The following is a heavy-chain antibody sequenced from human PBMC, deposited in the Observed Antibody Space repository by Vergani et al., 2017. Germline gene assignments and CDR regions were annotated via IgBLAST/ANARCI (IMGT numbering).Heavy chain of an antibody. J-gene: IGHJ4*02. CDR2: IIPMLDIT. CDR1: GGTVSSYT. CDR3: ARELRELRMFDH. V-gene: IGHV1-69*09. D-gene: IGHD1-7*01. Sequence: QVQLVQSGAEVKRPGASVKVSCKAFGGTVSSYTFTWVRQAPGQGLEWMGRIIPMLDITNYAQGFQGRLTITADKSTGTVFMELSSLTSDDTAIFYCARELRELRMFDHWGQGTLVTVSS.